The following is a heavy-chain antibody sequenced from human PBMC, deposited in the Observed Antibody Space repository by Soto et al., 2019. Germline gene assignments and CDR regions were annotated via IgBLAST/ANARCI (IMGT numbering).Heavy chain of an antibody. CDR1: GYTFTNFG. J-gene: IGHJ4*02. CDR3: ARDDEHGSNCDLAY. CDR2: ISAYNGNT. D-gene: IGHD1-26*01. Sequence: QVQLVQSGAEVKKPGASVKVSCKASGYTFTNFGISWVRQAPGQGLEWMGWISAYNGNTNYAQNFQGRVTMTTDTSTSTAYMELRSLRSDDTAVYYCARDDEHGSNCDLAYWGQGALVTVSS. V-gene: IGHV1-18*01.